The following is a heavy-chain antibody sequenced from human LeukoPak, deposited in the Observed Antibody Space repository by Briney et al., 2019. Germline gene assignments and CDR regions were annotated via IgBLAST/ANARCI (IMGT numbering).Heavy chain of an antibody. CDR2: INHSGST. CDR1: GGSFSGYY. D-gene: IGHD6-6*01. Sequence: SETLSLTCAVYGGSFSGYYGSWIRQPPGKGLEWIGEINHSGSTNYNPSLKSRVTISLVTSKNQFSLNLSSVTAADTAVYYCGRGVPWFDPWGQGTLVTVSS. J-gene: IGHJ5*02. V-gene: IGHV4-34*01. CDR3: GRGVPWFDP.